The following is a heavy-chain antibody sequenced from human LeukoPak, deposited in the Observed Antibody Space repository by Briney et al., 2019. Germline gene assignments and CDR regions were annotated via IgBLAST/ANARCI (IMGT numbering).Heavy chain of an antibody. CDR2: ISLTGLT. CDR1: GGSISNTNW. D-gene: IGHD2-8*01. J-gene: IGHJ4*02. CDR3: SRENGAFSPLGY. V-gene: IGHV4-4*02. Sequence: PSETLSLTCGVSGGSISNTNWWSWVRQPPGQGLEWIGEISLTGLTHYNPSLESRVTVSLDKSKNQLSLNLTSVTAADTAVYYCSRENGAFSPLGYGGQGILVTVLS.